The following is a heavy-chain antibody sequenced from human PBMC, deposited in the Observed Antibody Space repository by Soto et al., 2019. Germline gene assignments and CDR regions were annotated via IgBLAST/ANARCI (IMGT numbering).Heavy chain of an antibody. CDR1: GGSFSDYY. CDR2: IYHTGST. J-gene: IGHJ2*01. Sequence: QVQLQKWGAGLWKPSETLSLTCAVYGGSFSDYYWTWIRQPPGKGLEWIGEIYHTGSTNYNPSLKSRGTITVDTSKTQFSLKLSSVTAADTAVYYCARGLLPWFFDLWGPGTLVTVSS. V-gene: IGHV4-34*01. CDR3: ARGLLPWFFDL.